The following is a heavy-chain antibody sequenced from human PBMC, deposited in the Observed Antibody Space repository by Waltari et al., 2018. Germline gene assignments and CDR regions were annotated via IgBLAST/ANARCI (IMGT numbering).Heavy chain of an antibody. Sequence: QLQLQESGPGLVKPSGTLSLTCAVSGDSISSIYWWSWVRQPPGKGLEWIGQIHGSGRTNYNPSLESRVTISLDTSNNQFSLKVTSATASDTAVYYCARDRGRGLYLDSWGQGALVTVSP. CDR1: GDSISSIYW. J-gene: IGHJ4*02. V-gene: IGHV4-4*02. CDR3: ARDRGRGLYLDS. CDR2: IHGSGRT. D-gene: IGHD2-15*01.